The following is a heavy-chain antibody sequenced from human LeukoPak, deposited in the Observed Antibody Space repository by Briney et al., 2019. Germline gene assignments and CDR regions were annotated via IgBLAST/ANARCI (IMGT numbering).Heavy chain of an antibody. D-gene: IGHD1-1*01. CDR3: ARTPLTQLEPDYFDS. J-gene: IGHJ4*02. Sequence: PGGSLRLSCAASGFALSNYWMTWVRQAPGKGLQWVAHIKPDGTEKNYVDSVKGRFTISRDNAKNSVYLQLNSLRVDDTALYYCARTPLTQLEPDYFDSWGQGTLVSVS. CDR1: GFALSNYW. V-gene: IGHV3-7*01. CDR2: IKPDGTEK.